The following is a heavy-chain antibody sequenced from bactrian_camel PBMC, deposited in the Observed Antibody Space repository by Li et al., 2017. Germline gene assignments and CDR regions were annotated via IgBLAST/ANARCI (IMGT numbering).Heavy chain of an antibody. Sequence: HVQLVESGGGSVEPGGSLRLSCTGSGYSYRTYSMAWFRQVRGKEREEEREAVAIIDNGGKLKYAESVKGRFTISRDDANDALYLQMSSLKPEDTAMYYCATDGGLVELISCTSVDFEFGYWGQGTQVTVS. D-gene: IGHD8*01. CDR2: IDNGGKL. J-gene: IGHJ6*01. V-gene: IGHV3S53*01. CDR1: GYSYRTYS. CDR3: ATDGGLVELISCTSVDFEFGY.